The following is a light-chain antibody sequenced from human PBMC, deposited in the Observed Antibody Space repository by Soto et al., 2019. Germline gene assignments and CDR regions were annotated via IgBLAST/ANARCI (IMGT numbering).Light chain of an antibody. Sequence: EIVLTQSPATLSSFPGDRVTLSCRASQYINTRLAWYQHRPGQAPRLLIYDASNRATGIPARFSGSGSGTDFTLTISSLEPEDFAVYYCQQRSNWPPEYTFGQGTKLEIK. V-gene: IGKV3-11*01. CDR3: QQRSNWPPEYT. CDR2: DAS. J-gene: IGKJ2*01. CDR1: QYINTR.